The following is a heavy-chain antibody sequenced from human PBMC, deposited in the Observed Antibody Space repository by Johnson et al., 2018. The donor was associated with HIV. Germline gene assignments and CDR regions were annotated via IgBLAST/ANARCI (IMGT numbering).Heavy chain of an antibody. V-gene: IGHV3-30-3*01. CDR1: GFTFSSYA. D-gene: IGHD1-14*01. CDR2: ISYDGSNK. Sequence: QVQLVESGGGVVQPGRSLRLSCAASGFTFSSYAMHCVRQAPGKGLEWVAVISYDGSNKYSAASVKGRCTISRDNAKHALYLQMSSLRVEDTAVYYCATRDPTYRPGAFDIWGQGTTVTVSS. J-gene: IGHJ3*02. CDR3: ATRDPTYRPGAFDI.